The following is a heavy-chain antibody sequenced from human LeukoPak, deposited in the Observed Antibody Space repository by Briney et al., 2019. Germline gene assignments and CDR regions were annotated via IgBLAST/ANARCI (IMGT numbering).Heavy chain of an antibody. J-gene: IGHJ4*02. CDR2: INHSGST. D-gene: IGHD5-18*01. Sequence: SETLSLTCAVYGGSFSGYYWSWIRQPPGKGLEWIGEINHSGSTNYNPSLKSRVTISVNTSKNQFSLKLSSVTAADTAVYYCARQGYTYGNEFDYWGQGTLVTVSS. CDR3: ARQGYTYGNEFDY. V-gene: IGHV4-34*01. CDR1: GGSFSGYY.